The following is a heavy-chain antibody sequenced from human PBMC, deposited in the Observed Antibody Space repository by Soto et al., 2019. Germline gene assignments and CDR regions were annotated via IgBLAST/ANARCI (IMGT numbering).Heavy chain of an antibody. J-gene: IGHJ4*02. D-gene: IGHD5-12*01. Sequence: GGSLRLSCAASGFTFSSYAMSWVRQAPGKGLEWVSAISGSGGSTYYADSVKGRFTISRDNSKNTLYLQMNSLRAEDTAVYYCAKLPQAKLRGYSGYGAGWVFDYWGQGTLVTVSS. CDR3: AKLPQAKLRGYSGYGAGWVFDY. CDR1: GFTFSSYA. CDR2: ISGSGGST. V-gene: IGHV3-23*01.